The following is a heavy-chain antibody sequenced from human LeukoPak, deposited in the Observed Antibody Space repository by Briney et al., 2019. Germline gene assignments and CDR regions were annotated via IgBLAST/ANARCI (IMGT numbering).Heavy chain of an antibody. CDR3: ARDRRYYDFWSGYNYYCGMDV. V-gene: IGHV3-30-3*01. CDR2: ISYDGSNK. J-gene: IGHJ6*02. D-gene: IGHD3-3*01. Sequence: GGSLRLSCAASGFTFSSYAMHWVRQAPGKGLEWVAVISYDGSNKYYADSVKGRFTISRDNSKNTLYLQMNSLRAEDTAVYYCARDRRYYDFWSGYNYYCGMDVWGQGTTVTVSS. CDR1: GFTFSSYA.